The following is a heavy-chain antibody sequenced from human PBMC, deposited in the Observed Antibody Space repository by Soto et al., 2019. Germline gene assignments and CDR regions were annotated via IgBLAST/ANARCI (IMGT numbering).Heavy chain of an antibody. CDR1: GFSFSNYA. CDR2: ISGRDDST. J-gene: IGHJ4*02. V-gene: IGHV3-23*01. Sequence: EVQLLESGGDLVQPGGSLRLSCVAYGFSFSNYAMSWVRQVPGKGLEWVSVISGRDDSTYYADSVKGRFTISRDNSKNTLYMQMNSLRAEDTAIYYCARDRERDAWYEDYWGQGTLVTVSS. D-gene: IGHD6-13*01. CDR3: ARDRERDAWYEDY.